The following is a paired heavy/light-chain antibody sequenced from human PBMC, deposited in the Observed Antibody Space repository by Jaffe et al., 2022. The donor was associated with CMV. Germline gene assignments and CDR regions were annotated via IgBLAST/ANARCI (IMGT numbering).Heavy chain of an antibody. D-gene: IGHD3-22*01. Sequence: QLQLQESGPGLVKPSETLSLTCTVSGGPISSGSSHWDWIRQPPGKGLEWIGSIFYSGSTYYNPSLKSRVTISVDTSKNQFSLRLMSVTAADTAAYYCARRDPVGRTARPHDSFDIWGQGTMVTVSS. CDR1: GGPISSGSSH. CDR3: ARRDPVGRTARPHDSFDI. V-gene: IGHV4-39*01. CDR2: IFYSGST. J-gene: IGHJ3*02.
Light chain of an antibody. CDR2: ENE. V-gene: IGLV1-51*02. CDR1: SSNIGNNY. CDR3: GTWDSSLSAWV. J-gene: IGLJ3*02. Sequence: QSVLTQPPSVSAAPGQTVTIACSGSSSNIGNNYVSWYQQLPGTAPKLLMYENERRLSGIPDRFSGFKSGTSATLAITTLQTGDEADYYCGTWDSSLSAWVFGGGTKLTVL.